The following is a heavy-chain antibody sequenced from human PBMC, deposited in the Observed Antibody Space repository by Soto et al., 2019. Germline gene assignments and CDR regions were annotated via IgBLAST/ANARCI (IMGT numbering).Heavy chain of an antibody. CDR3: ARGRRQQLVLGY. Sequence: PSETLSLTCIVSGGSISGYYWSWLRQPPGKGLEWIGYIYYSGSTNYNPSLKSRVTISIDTPKNQFSLKLSSVTAADTAVYYCARGRRQQLVLGYWGQGTLVTVSS. CDR1: GGSISGYY. V-gene: IGHV4-59*12. CDR2: IYYSGST. D-gene: IGHD6-13*01. J-gene: IGHJ4*02.